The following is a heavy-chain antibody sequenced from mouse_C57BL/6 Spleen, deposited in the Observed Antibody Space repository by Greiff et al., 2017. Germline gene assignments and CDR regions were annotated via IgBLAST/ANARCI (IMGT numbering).Heavy chain of an antibody. CDR1: GYTFTDYY. J-gene: IGHJ2*01. CDR2: INPNNGGT. Sequence: EVQLQQSGPELVKPGASVKISCKASGYTFTDYYMNWVKQSHGKSLEWIGDINPNNGGTSYNQKFKGKATLTVDKSSSTAYMELRSLTSEDSAVYYCVYGTSDYWGQGTTLTVSS. D-gene: IGHD1-1*01. V-gene: IGHV1-26*01. CDR3: VYGTSDY.